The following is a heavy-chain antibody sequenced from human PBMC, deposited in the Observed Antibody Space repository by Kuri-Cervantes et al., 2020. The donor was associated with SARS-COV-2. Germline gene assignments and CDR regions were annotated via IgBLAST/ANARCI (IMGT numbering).Heavy chain of an antibody. CDR2: INHSGST. CDR1: GGSFSGYY. D-gene: IGHD6-13*01. Sequence: SQTLSLTCAVYGGSFSGYYWSWIRQPPGKGLEWIGEINHSGSTNYNPSLKSRVTMSVDTSKNQFSLKPSSVTAADTAVYYCARGAEGSPFDYWGQGTLVTVSS. CDR3: ARGAEGSPFDY. J-gene: IGHJ4*02. V-gene: IGHV4-34*01.